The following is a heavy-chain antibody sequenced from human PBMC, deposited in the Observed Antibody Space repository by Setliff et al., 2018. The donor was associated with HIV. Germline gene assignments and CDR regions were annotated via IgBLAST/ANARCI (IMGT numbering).Heavy chain of an antibody. CDR1: GGSISSGDYY. CDR3: ARYYDSSGYYDY. CDR2: INLSRST. Sequence: SETLSLTCTVSGGSISSGDYYWGWIRQPPGKGLEWIGEINLSRSTDYNPSLKSRVTISVDTSKNQFSLKLRSVTAADTAVYYCARYYDSSGYYDYWGQGTLVTVSS. V-gene: IGHV4-39*07. J-gene: IGHJ4*02. D-gene: IGHD3-22*01.